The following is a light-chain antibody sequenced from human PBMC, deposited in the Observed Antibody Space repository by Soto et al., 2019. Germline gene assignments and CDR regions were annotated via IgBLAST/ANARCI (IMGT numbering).Light chain of an antibody. J-gene: IGKJ4*01. CDR3: QESYSIPLT. CDR1: QSIASY. V-gene: IGKV1-39*01. CDR2: GAS. Sequence: DIQMTQSPSSLSASVGDRVTVTCRASQSIASYLNWYQQKPGKAPKLLIYGASSLQSGVPSRFSGSGSGTDFTLTISSLQPEDVATYYCQESYSIPLTFGGGTKVEIK.